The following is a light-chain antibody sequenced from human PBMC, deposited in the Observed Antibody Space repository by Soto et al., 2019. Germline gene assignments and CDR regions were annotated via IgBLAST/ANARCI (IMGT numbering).Light chain of an antibody. CDR2: GNS. J-gene: IGLJ1*01. V-gene: IGLV1-40*01. CDR1: SSNIGAGFD. Sequence: QSALTQPPSVSGAPGQRVTISCTGSSSNIGAGFDVHWYQQLPATAPKLLIYGNSNRPSGFPDRISGSRSGTSSSLAITGIQGEDEDDYYCQSYASSLTGSKVFGSGTKVTVL. CDR3: QSYASSLTGSKV.